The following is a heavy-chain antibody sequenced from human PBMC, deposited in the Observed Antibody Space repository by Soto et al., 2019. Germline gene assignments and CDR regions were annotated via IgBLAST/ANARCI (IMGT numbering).Heavy chain of an antibody. V-gene: IGHV3-48*01. CDR1: GFTFSSYS. D-gene: IGHD2-2*01. Sequence: GGSLRLSCAASGFTFSSYSMNWVRQAPGKGLEWVSYISSTSSTVYYADSVKDRFTISRDNAKNSLYLQMNSLRAEDTAVYYCARSLLLAVPADNPAWFDPRGQGTLVTVSS. CDR3: ARSLLLAVPADNPAWFDP. J-gene: IGHJ5*02. CDR2: ISSTSSTV.